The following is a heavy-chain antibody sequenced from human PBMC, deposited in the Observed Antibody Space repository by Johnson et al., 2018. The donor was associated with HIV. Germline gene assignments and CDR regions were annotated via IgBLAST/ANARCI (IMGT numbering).Heavy chain of an antibody. CDR1: GFTFSDYF. CDR2: IYSGGST. Sequence: VQLVESGGGLVKPGGSLRLSCGGTGFTFSDYFMSWIRQAPGKGLEWVSVIYSGGSTYYADSVKGRFTISRDNSKNTLYLQMNSLRAEDTAVYYCASTSSGWFYAFDIWGQGTMVTVSS. CDR3: ASTSSGWFYAFDI. D-gene: IGHD6-19*01. J-gene: IGHJ3*02. V-gene: IGHV3-66*02.